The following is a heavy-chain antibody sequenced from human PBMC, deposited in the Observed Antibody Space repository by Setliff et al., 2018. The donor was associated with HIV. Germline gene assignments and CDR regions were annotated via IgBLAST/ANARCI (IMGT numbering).Heavy chain of an antibody. J-gene: IGHJ4*02. CDR1: GDFIATSSYF. D-gene: IGHD1-1*01. CDR3: AKEGRGDPAMATTRIDY. V-gene: IGHV4-39*02. CDR2: IFYTGFT. Sequence: SETLSLTCSVSGDFIATSSYFWGWIRQSPAKGLEWIGNIFYTGFTHYNPSLTSRVTMSVNTSTNQFSLKLKSVTDSDTAIYYCAKEGRGDPAMATTRIDYWGQGKLVTVSS.